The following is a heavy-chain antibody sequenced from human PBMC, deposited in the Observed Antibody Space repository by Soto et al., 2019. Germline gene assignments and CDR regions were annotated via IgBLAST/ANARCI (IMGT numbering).Heavy chain of an antibody. D-gene: IGHD6-13*01. J-gene: IGHJ4*02. CDR3: ARRDSSSRDYYFDY. V-gene: IGHV4-59*08. CDR1: GGSISSYY. CDR2: IYYSGST. Sequence: TSETLSLTCTVSGGSISSYYWSWIRQPPGKGLEWIGYIYYSGSTNYNPSLKSRVTISVDTSKNQFSLKLSSVTAADTAVYYCARRDSSSRDYYFDYWGQGTLVTVSS.